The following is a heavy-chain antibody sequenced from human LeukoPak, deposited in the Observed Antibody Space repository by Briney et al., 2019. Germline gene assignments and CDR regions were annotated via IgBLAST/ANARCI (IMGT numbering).Heavy chain of an antibody. V-gene: IGHV3-23*01. CDR3: AKDSLDYDFWSGYPLTGDY. J-gene: IGHJ4*02. CDR1: GFTFSSYA. CDR2: ISGSGGST. D-gene: IGHD3-3*01. Sequence: GGSLRLSCAASGFTFSSYAMSWVRQAPGKGLEWVSAISGSGGSTYYADSVKGRFTISRDNSKNTLYLQMNSLRAEDTAVYYCAKDSLDYDFWSGYPLTGDYWGQGTLVTVSS.